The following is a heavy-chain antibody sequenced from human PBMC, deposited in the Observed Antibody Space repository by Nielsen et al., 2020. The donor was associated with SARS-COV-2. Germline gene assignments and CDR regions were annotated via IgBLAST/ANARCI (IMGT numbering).Heavy chain of an antibody. V-gene: IGHV1-3*01. CDR2: INPVTGNT. CDR3: ARVPSEGGVVIMPLDP. Sequence: ASVKVSCKASGYTFTNYVINWVRQAPGQRLEWMGWINPVTGNTKSSQRFQDRVTITTDTSASAAYMELSRLRSDDTAVYYCARVPSEGGVVIMPLDPWGQGTLVTVSS. D-gene: IGHD3-3*01. CDR1: GYTFTNYV. J-gene: IGHJ5*02.